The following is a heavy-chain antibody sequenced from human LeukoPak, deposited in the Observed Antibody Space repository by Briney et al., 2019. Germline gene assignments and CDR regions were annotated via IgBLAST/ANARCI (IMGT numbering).Heavy chain of an antibody. V-gene: IGHV4-59*01. CDR2: IYYSGST. Sequence: SETLSLTCTVSGGSISSYYWSWIRQPPGKGLEWIGYIYYSGSTNYNSSFKSRVTISIDTSKNQFSLRLSSVTAADTAVYYCARGGYTYGFDAFDFWGQGTMVTVSS. CDR3: ARGGYTYGFDAFDF. J-gene: IGHJ3*01. D-gene: IGHD5-18*01. CDR1: GGSISSYY.